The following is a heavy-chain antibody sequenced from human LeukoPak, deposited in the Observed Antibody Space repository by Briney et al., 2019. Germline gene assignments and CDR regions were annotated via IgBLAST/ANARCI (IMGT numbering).Heavy chain of an antibody. Sequence: PGGSLRLSCAASGFTFSTYSMSWVRQAPGEGLEWVSSISDSGTSISYADSLKGRFTISRDNAKNSLYLQMNSLRVEDTAMYYCAKGNSYSHYLDYWGQGTLVTVSS. V-gene: IGHV3-21*04. J-gene: IGHJ4*02. CDR3: AKGNSYSHYLDY. CDR1: GFTFSTYS. D-gene: IGHD2-21*01. CDR2: ISDSGTSI.